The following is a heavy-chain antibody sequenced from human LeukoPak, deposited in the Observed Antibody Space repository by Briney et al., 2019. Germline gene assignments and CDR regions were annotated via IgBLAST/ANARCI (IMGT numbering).Heavy chain of an antibody. D-gene: IGHD3-10*01. V-gene: IGHV3-23*01. CDR1: GFTFSSYA. CDR3: AKWYYYGSGSSNWFDP. CDR2: ISNSGAST. Sequence: GGSLRLSCAASGFTFSSYAMSWVRQAPGKGLEWVSVISNSGASTDYADSVKGRFTISRDNSKNTLYLQMNSLRAEDTAVYYCAKWYYYGSGSSNWFDPWGQGTLVTVSS. J-gene: IGHJ5*02.